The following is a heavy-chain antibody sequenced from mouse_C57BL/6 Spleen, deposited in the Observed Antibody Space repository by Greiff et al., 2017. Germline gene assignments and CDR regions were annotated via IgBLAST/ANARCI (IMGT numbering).Heavy chain of an antibody. V-gene: IGHV1-61*01. J-gene: IGHJ1*03. CDR1: CYTFTSFW. CDR2: IYPSDSDT. Sequence: QVQLQQPGAELVRPGSSVYLSCTASCYTFTSFWMALVSPRPGQGLEWVGNIYPSDSDTHYTHKFKDNATLTVVNSASTAYMQLSSLTSEDSAVFYSARSYYSTYYWYFDVWGTGTTVTVSS. CDR3: ARSYYSTYYWYFDV. D-gene: IGHD2-5*01.